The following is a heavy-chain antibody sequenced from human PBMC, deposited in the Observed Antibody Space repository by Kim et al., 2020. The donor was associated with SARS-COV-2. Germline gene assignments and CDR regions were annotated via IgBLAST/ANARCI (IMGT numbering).Heavy chain of an antibody. CDR1: GLTFSTYP. CDR2: IGPNVINT. V-gene: IGHV3-23*01. CDR3: ATLVGSATFH. Sequence: GGSLRLSCAASGLTFSTYPFTWVRQAPGKGLEWVSSIGPNVINTFYADSVKGRFSISRDNFRNTLYLQMNSLRAEDTALYYCATLVGSATFHWGQGTLVTVSS. J-gene: IGHJ4*02. D-gene: IGHD1-26*01.